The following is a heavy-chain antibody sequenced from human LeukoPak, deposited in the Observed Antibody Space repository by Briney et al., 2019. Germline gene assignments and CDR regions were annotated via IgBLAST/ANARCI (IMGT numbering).Heavy chain of an antibody. Sequence: GGSLRLSCAASGFTFSSYAMSWVRQAPGKGLEWVSAISGSGDSTYYADSVKGRFTISRDNSKNTLYLQMNSLRAEDTAVYYCAKDGGWYYDSSSYCDYWGRGTLVTVSS. CDR3: AKDGGWYYDSSSYCDY. CDR2: ISGSGDST. V-gene: IGHV3-23*01. D-gene: IGHD3-22*01. CDR1: GFTFSSYA. J-gene: IGHJ4*02.